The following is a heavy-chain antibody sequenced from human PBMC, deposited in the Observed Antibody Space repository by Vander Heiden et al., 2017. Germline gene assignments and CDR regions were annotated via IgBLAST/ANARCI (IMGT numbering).Heavy chain of an antibody. CDR3: ARTALTDALDA. Sequence: EVQLVESGGGLVQPGGSLRLSCVASGFTFNRYDMHWVRQVIGKCSELVSAIGTAGDTYYPGSVKGRFTISRENAKNSLYLQINNLRAGDTAVYYCARTALTDALDAWGRGTMVIVSS. CDR2: IGTAGDT. J-gene: IGHJ3*01. CDR1: GFTFNRYD. D-gene: IGHD7-27*01. V-gene: IGHV3-13*01.